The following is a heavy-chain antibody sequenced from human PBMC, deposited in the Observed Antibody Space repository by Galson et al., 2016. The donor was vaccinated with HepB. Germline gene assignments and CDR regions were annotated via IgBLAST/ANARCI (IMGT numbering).Heavy chain of an antibody. V-gene: IGHV1-18*01. J-gene: IGHJ5*02. CDR3: ARVLGGYDFYP. CDR2: INAYNGNT. D-gene: IGHD5-12*01. CDR1: GFTFTAYG. Sequence: SVKVSCKASGFTFTAYGTSWVRQAPGQGLEWMGWINAYNGNTNYAQSFQGRVTMTTDTSTGTAYMELWNLRSDDTALYYCARVLGGYDFYPWGQGTLVTVSS.